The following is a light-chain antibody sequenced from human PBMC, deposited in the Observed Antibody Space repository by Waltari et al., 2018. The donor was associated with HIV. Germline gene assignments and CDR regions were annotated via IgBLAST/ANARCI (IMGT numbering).Light chain of an antibody. V-gene: IGKV3-11*01. CDR1: PTVGSF. CDR3: QQRTNWLWT. Sequence: VLTQSPATLSLSPGERATLSCRASPTVGSFLAWYQQRPGQAPRLFIYDASNRATDIPGRFSGSGSGTDFTLTISSLEPEDFAVYYCQQRTNWLWTFGQGTMVEIK. J-gene: IGKJ1*01. CDR2: DAS.